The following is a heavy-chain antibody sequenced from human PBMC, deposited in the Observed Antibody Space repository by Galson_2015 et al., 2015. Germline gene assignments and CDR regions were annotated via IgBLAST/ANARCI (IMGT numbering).Heavy chain of an antibody. J-gene: IGHJ3*02. CDR3: TTGMVGATNDAFDI. CDR2: IKSKTDGGTT. V-gene: IGHV3-15*01. Sequence: SLRLSCAASGFTVSNAWMNWVRQAPGKGLEWVGRIKSKTDGGTTDYAAPVKGGFTISGDDSKNTLYLQMNSLKTEDTAVYYCTTGMVGATNDAFDIWGQGTMVPVSS. CDR1: GFTVSNAW. D-gene: IGHD1-26*01.